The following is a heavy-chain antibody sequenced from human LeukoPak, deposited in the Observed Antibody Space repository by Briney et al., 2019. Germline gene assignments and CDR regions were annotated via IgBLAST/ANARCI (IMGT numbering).Heavy chain of an antibody. D-gene: IGHD5-24*01. CDR1: GCIFTSYW. V-gene: IGHV5-51*01. CDR3: ARLPGGGGYSFDY. Sequence: GASRQISGEASGCIFTSYWIGWGRPLRGKGLEWMGIIYPGDYESRYSPSFQGQVTISADKSISTAYLQWSSLKASDTAMYYCARLPGGGGYSFDYWGQGTLVTVSS. J-gene: IGHJ4*02. CDR2: IYPGDYES.